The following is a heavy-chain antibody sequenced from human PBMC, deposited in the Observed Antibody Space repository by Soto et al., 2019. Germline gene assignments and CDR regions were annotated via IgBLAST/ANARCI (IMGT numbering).Heavy chain of an antibody. D-gene: IGHD5-18*01. CDR1: GFTFSNYW. CDR2: INTDGSTM. V-gene: IGHV3-74*01. CDR3: GRGIRNKYGMDV. Sequence: EVQLVESGGGLVQPGGSLRLSCAASGFTFSNYWMHWVRQAPGEGLEWVSRINTDGSTMNYVDSVRGRLIISRDNAKNTLYLQMNSLRVEDTAVYYRGRGIRNKYGMDVWGQGTTV. J-gene: IGHJ6*02.